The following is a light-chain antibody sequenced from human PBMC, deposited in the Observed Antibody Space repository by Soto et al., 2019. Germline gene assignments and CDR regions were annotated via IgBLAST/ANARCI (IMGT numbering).Light chain of an antibody. CDR3: EAWDDSLNGFYV. V-gene: IGLV1-44*01. Sequence: QSVLTQPPSASGTPGQRVTISCSGSSFNIGSNTVNWYQQLPGTAPKLLIYSNNQRPSGVPDRFSGSKSGTSASLAISGLQSEVEADYYCEAWDDSLNGFYVFGTGTKFTVL. CDR1: SFNIGSNT. CDR2: SNN. J-gene: IGLJ1*01.